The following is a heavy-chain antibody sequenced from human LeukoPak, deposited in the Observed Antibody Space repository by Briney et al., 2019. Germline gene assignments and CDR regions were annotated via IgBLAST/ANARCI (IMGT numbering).Heavy chain of an antibody. Sequence: HPGGSLRLSCAASGFTFSSYAMSWVRQAPGKGLEWVSGISGSGGSTYYADSVKGRFTISRDRSKNTLYVQMNSLRAEDTAVYYCAKECGDYGDRCYFDYWGQGSLVTVSS. CDR3: AKECGDYGDRCYFDY. CDR1: GFTFSSYA. D-gene: IGHD4-17*01. CDR2: ISGSGGST. J-gene: IGHJ4*02. V-gene: IGHV3-23*01.